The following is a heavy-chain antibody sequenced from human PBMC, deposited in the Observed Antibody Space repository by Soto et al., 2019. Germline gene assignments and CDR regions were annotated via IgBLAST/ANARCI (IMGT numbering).Heavy chain of an antibody. CDR3: AREGIAAAGRYFDY. J-gene: IGHJ4*02. D-gene: IGHD6-13*01. CDR2: IGTAGDT. CDR1: GFTFSSYD. V-gene: IGHV3-13*01. Sequence: PGGSLRLSCAASGFTFSSYDMHWVRQATGKGLEWVSAIGTAGDTYYPGSVKGRFTISRENAKNSLYLQMNSLRAGDTAVYYCAREGIAAAGRYFDYWGQGTLVTVSS.